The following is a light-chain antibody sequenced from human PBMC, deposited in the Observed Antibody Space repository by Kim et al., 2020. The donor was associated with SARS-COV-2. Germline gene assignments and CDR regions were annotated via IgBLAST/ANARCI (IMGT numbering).Light chain of an antibody. J-gene: IGLJ2*01. CDR1: NSDVGGYNY. Sequence: QSALTQPASVSGSPGQSITISCTGSNSDVGGYNYVSWHQQHPDKAPKLLIYDVNKRPSGVSYRFSGSKSGNTASLTISGLQDEDEADYYCSSSTTSNTLIFGGGTQLTVL. CDR2: DVN. CDR3: SSSTTSNTLI. V-gene: IGLV2-14*03.